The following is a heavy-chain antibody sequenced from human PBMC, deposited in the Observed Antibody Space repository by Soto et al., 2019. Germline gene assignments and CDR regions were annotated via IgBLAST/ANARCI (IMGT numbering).Heavy chain of an antibody. CDR2: ISYDGSNK. D-gene: IGHD3-3*01. J-gene: IGHJ6*02. Sequence: GGSLRLSCAASGFTFSSYGMYWVRQAPGKGLEWVAVISYDGSNKYYADSVKGRFTISRDNSKNTLYLQMNSLRAEDTAVYYCAKASGERASVLRFLEWSINYGMDVWGQGTTVTVSS. CDR3: AKASGERASVLRFLEWSINYGMDV. CDR1: GFTFSSYG. V-gene: IGHV3-30*18.